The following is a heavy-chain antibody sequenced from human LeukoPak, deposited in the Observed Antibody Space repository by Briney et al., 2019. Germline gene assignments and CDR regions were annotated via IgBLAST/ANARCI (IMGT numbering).Heavy chain of an antibody. V-gene: IGHV5-10-1*01. J-gene: IGHJ4*02. CDR3: ARHRGSYGIIDY. Sequence: GEPLKISCKGSGYSFTSYWIGWVRQMPGKGLEWMGRIDPSDSYANYSPSFQGHVTISADKSISTAYLQWSSLKASDTAMYYCARHRGSYGIIDYWGQGTLVTVSS. D-gene: IGHD1-26*01. CDR2: IDPSDSYA. CDR1: GYSFTSYW.